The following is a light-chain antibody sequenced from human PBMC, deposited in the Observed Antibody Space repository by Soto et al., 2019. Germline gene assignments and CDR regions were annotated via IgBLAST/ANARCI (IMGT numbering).Light chain of an antibody. CDR3: QQYGSSPWT. Sequence: ETVLTQSPATLSLSPGERATLSCRDSQTIKNNYLAWYRQTPGQAPRLLIYGASNRATGIADRFSGSGSGTDFTLIISRLEPEECALYYCQQYGSSPWTFGQGNTVDIK. V-gene: IGKV3-20*01. CDR2: GAS. CDR1: QTIKNNY. J-gene: IGKJ1*01.